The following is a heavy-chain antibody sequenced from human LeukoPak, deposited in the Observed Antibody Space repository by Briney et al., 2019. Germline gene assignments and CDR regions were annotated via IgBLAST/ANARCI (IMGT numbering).Heavy chain of an antibody. CDR1: GGSISSSSYY. J-gene: IGHJ4*02. Sequence: SETLSLTCTVSGGSISSSSYYWGWIRQPPGKGLEWIGSIYYSGSTYYNPSLKSRVTISVDTSKNQFSLKLSSVTAADTAAYYCARIVGALFDYWGQGTLVTVSS. D-gene: IGHD1-26*01. V-gene: IGHV4-39*01. CDR3: ARIVGALFDY. CDR2: IYYSGST.